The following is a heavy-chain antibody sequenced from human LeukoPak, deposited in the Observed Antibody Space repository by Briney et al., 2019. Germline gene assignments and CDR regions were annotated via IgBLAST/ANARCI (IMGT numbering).Heavy chain of an antibody. J-gene: IGHJ4*02. CDR2: IYTSGST. CDR3: ARVAVGATPGFDY. CDR1: GGSISSGSYY. V-gene: IGHV4-61*02. D-gene: IGHD1-26*01. Sequence: SETLSLTCTVSGGSISSGSYYWSWIRQPAGKGLEWIGRIYTSGSTNYNPSLKSRVTISVDTSKNQFSLKLSSVTAADTAVYYCARVAVGATPGFDYWGQGTLVTVSS.